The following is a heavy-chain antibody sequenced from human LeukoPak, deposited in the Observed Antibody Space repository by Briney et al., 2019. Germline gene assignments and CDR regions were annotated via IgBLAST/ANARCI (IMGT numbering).Heavy chain of an antibody. CDR1: GFTFSTYE. J-gene: IGHJ6*04. Sequence: GGSLRLSCASSGFTFSTYEMNWVRQAPGKGLEWVSYISSSGSTIYYADSVKGRFTISRDNAKNSLYLQMNSLRAEDTAVYYCAELGITMIGGVWGKGTTVTISS. CDR2: ISSSGSTI. D-gene: IGHD3-10*02. V-gene: IGHV3-48*03. CDR3: AELGITMIGGV.